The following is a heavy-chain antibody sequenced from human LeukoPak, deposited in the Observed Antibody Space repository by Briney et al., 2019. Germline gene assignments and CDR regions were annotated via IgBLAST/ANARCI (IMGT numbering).Heavy chain of an antibody. Sequence: GGSLRLSCAASGFTFSSYDMHWVRQATGKGLEWVSAIGTAGDTYYPGSVKGRFTISRENAKNSLYLQMSSLRAGDTAVYYCARSPPFRYCSSTSCTYYGMDVWGQGTTVTVSS. J-gene: IGHJ6*02. D-gene: IGHD2-2*01. CDR2: IGTAGDT. V-gene: IGHV3-13*01. CDR1: GFTFSSYD. CDR3: ARSPPFRYCSSTSCTYYGMDV.